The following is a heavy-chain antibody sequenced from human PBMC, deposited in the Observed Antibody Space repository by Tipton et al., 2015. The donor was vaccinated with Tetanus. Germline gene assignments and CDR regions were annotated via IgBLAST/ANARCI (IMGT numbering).Heavy chain of an antibody. Sequence: TLSLTCTVSGGSISSGGYYWSWIRQHPGKGLEWIGDIYYSGSTYYNPSLKSRVTISVDTSKNQFSLKLKSVTAADTAVYYCARDQERGARGCPSFGLWGQGPLVPVSS. CDR2: IYYSGST. J-gene: IGHJ4*02. V-gene: IGHV4-31*03. CDR1: GGSISSGGYY. D-gene: IGHD1-26*01. CDR3: ARDQERGARGCPSFGL.